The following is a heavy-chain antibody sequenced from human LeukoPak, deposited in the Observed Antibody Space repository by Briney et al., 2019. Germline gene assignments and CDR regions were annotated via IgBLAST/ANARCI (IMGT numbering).Heavy chain of an antibody. D-gene: IGHD6-19*01. CDR3: ARVPGSGWYGNWFDP. CDR1: GGSFSGYY. CDR2: INHSGST. J-gene: IGHJ5*02. V-gene: IGHV4-34*01. Sequence: PSETLSLTCAVYGGSFSGYYWSWIRQPPGKGLEWIGEINHSGSTNYNPSLKSRVTISVDTSKNQFSLKLSSVTAADTAVYYCARVPGSGWYGNWFDPWGQGTPVTVSS.